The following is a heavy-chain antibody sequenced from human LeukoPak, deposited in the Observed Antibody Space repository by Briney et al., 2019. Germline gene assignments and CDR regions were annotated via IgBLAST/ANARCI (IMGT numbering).Heavy chain of an antibody. CDR3: ARDGRGDYGGDY. D-gene: IGHD4-17*01. J-gene: IGHJ4*02. V-gene: IGHV3-7*01. CDR2: IKQDGSEK. CDR1: GFTFSSYW. Sequence: GGSLRLSCAASGFTFSSYWRSWVRQAPGKGLEWVANIKQDGSEKYYVDSVKGRFTISRDNAKNSLYLQMNSLRAEDTAVYYCARDGRGDYGGDYWGQGTLVTVSS.